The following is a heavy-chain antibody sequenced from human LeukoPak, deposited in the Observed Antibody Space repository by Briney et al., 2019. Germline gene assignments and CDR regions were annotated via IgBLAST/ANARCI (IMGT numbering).Heavy chain of an antibody. J-gene: IGHJ4*02. CDR1: GFTFSSYS. CDR2: ISSSSSYI. CDR3: ARRITRDSSGYGFCY. V-gene: IGHV3-21*01. Sequence: PGGSLRLSCAASGFTFSSYSMNWVRQPPGKGLEWVSSISSSSSYIYYADSVKGRFTISRDNAKNSLYLQMNSLRAEDTAVYYCARRITRDSSGYGFCYWGQGTLVTVSS. D-gene: IGHD3-22*01.